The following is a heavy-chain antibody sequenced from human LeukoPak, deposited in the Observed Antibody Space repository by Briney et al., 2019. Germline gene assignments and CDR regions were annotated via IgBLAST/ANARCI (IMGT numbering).Heavy chain of an antibody. V-gene: IGHV3-53*01. CDR3: ARDDSSGYYHDY. CDR2: IYSGGST. D-gene: IGHD3-22*01. CDR1: GFTVSTNY. Sequence: GGSLRLSCAASGFTVSTNYMSWVRQAPGKGLEWVSVIYSGGSTYYADSVKGRFTISRDNSKNTLYLQMNSLRAEDTAVYYCARDDSSGYYHDYWGQGILVTVSS. J-gene: IGHJ4*02.